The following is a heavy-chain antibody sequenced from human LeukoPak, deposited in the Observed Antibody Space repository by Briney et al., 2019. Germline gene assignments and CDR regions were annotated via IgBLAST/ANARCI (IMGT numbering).Heavy chain of an antibody. CDR3: ARGRIFVPAAMVQDYYYGMDV. CDR1: GGSISSYY. V-gene: IGHV4-4*07. Sequence: SETLSLTCTVSGGSISSYYWSWIRQPAGKGLKWIGRIYTSGSTNYNPSLKSRVTMSVDTSKNQFSLKLSSVTAADTAVYYCARGRIFVPAAMVQDYYYGMDVWGQGTTVTVSS. D-gene: IGHD2-2*01. J-gene: IGHJ6*02. CDR2: IYTSGST.